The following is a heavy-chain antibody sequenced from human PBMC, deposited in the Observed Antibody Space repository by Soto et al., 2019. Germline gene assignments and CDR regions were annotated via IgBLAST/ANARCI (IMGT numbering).Heavy chain of an antibody. CDR1: GFTVSSNY. CDR2: IYSGGST. CDR3: ARGAPEKGYYDSSGYFDY. Sequence: EVQLVETGGGLIQPAGSLRLSCAASGFTVSSNYMSWVRQAPGKGLEWVSVIYSGGSTYYADSVKGRFTISRDNSKNTLYLQMNSLRAEDTAVYYCARGAPEKGYYDSSGYFDYWGQGTLVTVSS. J-gene: IGHJ4*02. D-gene: IGHD3-22*01. V-gene: IGHV3-53*02.